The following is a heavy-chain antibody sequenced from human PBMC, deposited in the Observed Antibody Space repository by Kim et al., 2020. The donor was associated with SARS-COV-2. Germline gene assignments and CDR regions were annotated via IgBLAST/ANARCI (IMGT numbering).Heavy chain of an antibody. CDR3: AGDYQLWSPKSFDY. Sequence: ASVKVSCKASGYTFTSYAMNWVRQAPGQGLEWMGWINTNTGNPTYAQGFTGRFVFSLDTSVSTAYLQISSLKAEDTAVYYCAGDYQLWSPKSFDYWGQGTLVTVSS. J-gene: IGHJ4*02. CDR1: GYTFTSYA. V-gene: IGHV7-4-1*02. D-gene: IGHD5-18*01. CDR2: INTNTGNP.